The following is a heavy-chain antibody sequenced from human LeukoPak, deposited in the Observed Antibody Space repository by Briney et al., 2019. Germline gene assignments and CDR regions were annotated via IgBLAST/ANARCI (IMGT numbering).Heavy chain of an antibody. CDR3: ARHSSLVSSGWASSFDY. Sequence: SETLSLTCTVSSGSMSSSSYYWGWIRQPPGKGLEWIGSIYYSGSTYYNPSLKSRVTISVDTSKNQFSLKLSSVTAADTAVYYCARHSSLVSSGWASSFDYWGQGTLVTVSS. CDR2: IYYSGST. V-gene: IGHV4-39*01. J-gene: IGHJ4*02. CDR1: SGSMSSSSYY. D-gene: IGHD6-19*01.